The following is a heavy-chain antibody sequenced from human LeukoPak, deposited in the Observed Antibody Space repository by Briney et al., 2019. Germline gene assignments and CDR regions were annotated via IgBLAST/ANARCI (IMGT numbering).Heavy chain of an antibody. J-gene: IGHJ6*02. D-gene: IGHD6-13*01. Sequence: PSASVKVSCKASGYTFTGYYMHWVRQAPGQVLEWMGLINPNSGGTNYAQKFQGWVTMTRDTSISTAYMELSRLRSGDTAVYYCAREPLGIAAAGTRYYYGMDVWGQGTTVTVSS. CDR2: INPNSGGT. CDR3: AREPLGIAAAGTRYYYGMDV. V-gene: IGHV1-2*04. CDR1: GYTFTGYY.